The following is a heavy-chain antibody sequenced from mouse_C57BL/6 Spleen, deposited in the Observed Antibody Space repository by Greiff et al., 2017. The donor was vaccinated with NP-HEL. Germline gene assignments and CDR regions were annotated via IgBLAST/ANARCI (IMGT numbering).Heavy chain of an antibody. V-gene: IGHV1-53*01. CDR2: INPSNGGT. CDR3: ARGDYYGSSYSFDY. J-gene: IGHJ2*01. Sequence: QVQLQQPGTELVKPGASVKLSCKSSGYTFPSYWMHWVKQRPGQGLEWIGNINPSNGGTNYNEKFKSKVTLTVDKSSSTAYMQLSSLTSEDSAVYYCARGDYYGSSYSFDYWGQGTTLTVSS. D-gene: IGHD1-1*01. CDR1: GYTFPSYW.